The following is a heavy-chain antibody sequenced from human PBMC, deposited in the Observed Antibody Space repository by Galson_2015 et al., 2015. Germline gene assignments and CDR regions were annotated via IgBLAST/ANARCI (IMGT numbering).Heavy chain of an antibody. J-gene: IGHJ5*02. CDR2: ISGSGGST. V-gene: IGHV3-23*01. D-gene: IGHD6-25*01. CDR1: GFTFSSYA. Sequence: SLRLSCAASGFTFSSYAMSWVRQAPGKGLEWVSAISGSGGSTYYADSVKGRFTISRDNSKNTLYLQMNSLRAEDTAVYYCAKPASPLIKTLSGWFDPWGQGTLVTVSS. CDR3: AKPASPLIKTLSGWFDP.